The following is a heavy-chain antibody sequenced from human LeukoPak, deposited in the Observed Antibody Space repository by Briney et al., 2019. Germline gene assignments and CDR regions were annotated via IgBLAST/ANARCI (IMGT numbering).Heavy chain of an antibody. CDR1: GGSISSYY. V-gene: IGHV4-59*01. J-gene: IGHJ5*02. CDR3: ARDYAHRDLWFGGKYNWFDP. Sequence: SETLSLTCTVSGGSISSYYWSWIRQPPGKGLEWIGYIYYSGSTNYNPSLKSRVTISVDTSKNQFSLKLSSVTAAGTAVYYCARDYAHRDLWFGGKYNWFDPWGQGTLVTVSS. D-gene: IGHD3-10*01. CDR2: IYYSGST.